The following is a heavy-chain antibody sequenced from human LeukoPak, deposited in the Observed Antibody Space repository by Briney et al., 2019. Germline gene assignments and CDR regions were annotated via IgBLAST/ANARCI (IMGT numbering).Heavy chain of an antibody. CDR2: ISGSGGST. J-gene: IGHJ4*02. CDR1: GFTFSSYA. D-gene: IGHD6-19*01. V-gene: IGHV3-23*01. Sequence: GGSLGLSCAASGFTFSSYAMSWVRQAPGKGLEWVSAISGSGGSTYYADSVKGRFTISRDNPKNTLYLQMNGLRAEDTAVYYCAKRRDWSSGWNFDYWGQGTLVTVSS. CDR3: AKRRDWSSGWNFDY.